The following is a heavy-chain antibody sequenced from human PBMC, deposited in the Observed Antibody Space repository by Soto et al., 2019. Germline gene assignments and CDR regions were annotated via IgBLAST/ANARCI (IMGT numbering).Heavy chain of an antibody. CDR2: ISGSGGST. D-gene: IGHD1-26*01. CDR1: GFTFSSYA. Sequence: AVGSLRLSCAASGFTFSSYAMSWVRQAPGKGLEWVSAISGSGGSTYYADSVKGRFTISRDNSKNTLYLQMNSLRAEDTAVYYCAKGRVGTPGGAGQYYYYYYGMDVWGQGTTVTVSS. CDR3: AKGRVGTPGGAGQYYYYYYGMDV. V-gene: IGHV3-23*01. J-gene: IGHJ6*02.